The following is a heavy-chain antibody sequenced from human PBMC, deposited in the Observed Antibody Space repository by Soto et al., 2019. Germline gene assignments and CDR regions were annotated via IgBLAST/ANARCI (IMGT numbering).Heavy chain of an antibody. CDR2: ISYDGSNK. CDR1: GFTFSSYG. D-gene: IGHD2-15*01. CDR3: AKDRHPGYCSGGSCRKKCYFDY. Sequence: QVQLVESGGGVVQPGRSLRLSCAASGFTFSSYGMHWVRQAPGKGLEWVAVISYDGSNKYYADSVKGRFTISRDNSKNTLYLQMNSLRAEDTAVYYCAKDRHPGYCSGGSCRKKCYFDYVGQGTLVTVSS. J-gene: IGHJ4*02. V-gene: IGHV3-30*18.